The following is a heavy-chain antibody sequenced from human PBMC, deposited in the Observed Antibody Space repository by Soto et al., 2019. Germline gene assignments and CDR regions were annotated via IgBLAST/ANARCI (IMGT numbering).Heavy chain of an antibody. CDR3: ARETFKYYDILTGYSNWFDP. CDR1: GGSISSGGYY. Sequence: SETLSLTXTVSGGSISSGGYYWSWIRQHPGKGLEWIGYIYYSGSTYYNPSLKSRVTISVDTSKNQFSLKLSSVTAADTAVYYCARETFKYYDILTGYSNWFDPWGQGTLVTVSS. CDR2: IYYSGST. V-gene: IGHV4-31*02. J-gene: IGHJ5*02. D-gene: IGHD3-9*01.